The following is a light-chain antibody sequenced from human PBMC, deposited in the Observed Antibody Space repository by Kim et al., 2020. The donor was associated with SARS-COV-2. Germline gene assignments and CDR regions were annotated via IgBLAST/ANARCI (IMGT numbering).Light chain of an antibody. CDR1: SRDIGSYEY. CDR2: DVS. J-gene: IGLJ1*01. Sequence: QSALTQPASVSGSPGQSITISCSGSSRDIGSYEYVSWYQQHPGNAPKLLIFDVSDRTSGISSRFSGSKSGNTATLTISGLQAEDEAEYYCSSYSVISTYVFGPGTKVTVL. V-gene: IGLV2-14*03. CDR3: SSYSVISTYV.